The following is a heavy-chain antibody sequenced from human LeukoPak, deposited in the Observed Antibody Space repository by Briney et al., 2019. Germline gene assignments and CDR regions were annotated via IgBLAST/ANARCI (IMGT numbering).Heavy chain of an antibody. D-gene: IGHD3-10*01. J-gene: IGHJ4*02. CDR3: VTDQTGRHPYFFDY. V-gene: IGHV3-7*01. Sequence: GGSLRLSCAASGFNFSTYWMSWVRQVPGKGLEWVANIKEDGSEIYYVDAVKGRFSISRDNAKTSLYLQMNSLSVADTAVYYCVTDQTGRHPYFFDYWGQGTLVTVSS. CDR2: IKEDGSEI. CDR1: GFNFSTYW.